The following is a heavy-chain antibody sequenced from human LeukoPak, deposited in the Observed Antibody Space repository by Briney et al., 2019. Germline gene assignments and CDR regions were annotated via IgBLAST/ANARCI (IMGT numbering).Heavy chain of an antibody. J-gene: IGHJ6*02. Sequence: GASVKVSCKATCYTFISYDISWVRQAPGQGLEWMGWISAYNGNTNYAQKLQGRVTMTTDTSTSTAYMELRSLRSDDTAVYYCARVREEYSRSWYLGLSYYYYGMDVSGQGTTVTVSS. CDR2: ISAYNGNT. CDR1: CYTFISYD. V-gene: IGHV1-18*01. CDR3: ARVREEYSRSWYLGLSYYYYGMDV. D-gene: IGHD6-13*01.